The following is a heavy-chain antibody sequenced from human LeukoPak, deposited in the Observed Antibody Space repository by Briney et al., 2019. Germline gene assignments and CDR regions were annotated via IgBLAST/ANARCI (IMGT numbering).Heavy chain of an antibody. CDR2: INPNSGGT. V-gene: IGHV1-2*02. CDR1: GYTFTGYY. J-gene: IGHJ4*02. CDR3: ASLPYSSGWFDY. Sequence: ASVKVTCKASGYTFTGYYMHWVRQAPGQGLEWMGWINPNSGGTNYAQKFQGRVTMTRDTSISTAYMELSRLRSDDTAVYYCASLPYSSGWFDYWGQGTLVTVSS. D-gene: IGHD6-19*01.